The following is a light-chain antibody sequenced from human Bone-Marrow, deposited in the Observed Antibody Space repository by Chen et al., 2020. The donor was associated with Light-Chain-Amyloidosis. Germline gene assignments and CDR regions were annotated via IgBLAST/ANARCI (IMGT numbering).Light chain of an antibody. J-gene: IGLJ3*02. CDR3: QSYQGSSQGV. Sequence: NFMLTQPHSVSESPGKTVIISCTRSSGSIATNYVQWYQQCPGSSPTTVIYEDDQRPSGVPDRFSGSNDRSSNSASLTISGLKTEDEADYYCQSYQGSSQGVFGGGTKLTVL. V-gene: IGLV6-57*01. CDR1: SGSIATNY. CDR2: EDD.